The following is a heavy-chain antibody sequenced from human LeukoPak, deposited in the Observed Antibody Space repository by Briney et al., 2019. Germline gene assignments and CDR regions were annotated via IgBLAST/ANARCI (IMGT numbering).Heavy chain of an antibody. D-gene: IGHD4-17*01. V-gene: IGHV4-4*07. Sequence: SETLSLTCAVSGGSISSYYWSWIRQPAGEGLEWVGRIYTSVSTNYNPSLKSRVTMSVDTSKHQYSLKLRSVTAADTAVYYCASATDYGDYGFDYWGPGTLVTVSS. CDR3: ASATDYGDYGFDY. J-gene: IGHJ4*02. CDR2: IYTSVST. CDR1: GGSISSYY.